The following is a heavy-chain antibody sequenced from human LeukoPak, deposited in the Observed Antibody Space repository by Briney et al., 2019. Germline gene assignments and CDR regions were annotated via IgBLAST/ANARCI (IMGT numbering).Heavy chain of an antibody. Sequence: SETLSLTCAVYGGSFSDDYWSWIRQHPGKGLEWIGYIYYSGSTYYNPSLKSRVTISVDTSKNQFSLKLSSVTAADTAVYYCARQREPVLAGFDYWGQGTLVTVSS. CDR1: GGSFSDDY. J-gene: IGHJ4*02. CDR3: ARQREPVLAGFDY. CDR2: IYYSGST. V-gene: IGHV4-59*08. D-gene: IGHD1-14*01.